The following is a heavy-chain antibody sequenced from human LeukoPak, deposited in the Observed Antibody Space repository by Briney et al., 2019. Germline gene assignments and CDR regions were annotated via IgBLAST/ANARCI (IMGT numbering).Heavy chain of an antibody. CDR1: GFTFSDYF. CDR2: ITASGVTT. CDR3: AKDMAGPSSWYGGFDY. V-gene: IGHV3-11*01. D-gene: IGHD6-13*01. Sequence: GGSLRLSCTASGFTFSDYFMSWIRQVPGKGLEWVADITASGVTTQYADSVKGRFTISRDNAKKSLFLQMNSLRAEGTAVYYCAKDMAGPSSWYGGFDYWGQGTLVTVSS. J-gene: IGHJ4*02.